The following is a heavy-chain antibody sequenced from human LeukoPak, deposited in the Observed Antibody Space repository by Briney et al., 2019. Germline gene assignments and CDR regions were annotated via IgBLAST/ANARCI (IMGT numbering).Heavy chain of an antibody. CDR1: GFTFSSYA. Sequence: GGSLRLSCAASGFTFSSYAMSWVRQPPGKGLEWVSAVSNSGATTYYADSVKGRFTISRDNSKNTLFLQMNSLRAEDTAVYYCARAHTKYVDVVATNYWGQGTLATVSS. CDR2: VSNSGATT. CDR3: ARAHTKYVDVVATNY. V-gene: IGHV3-23*01. D-gene: IGHD5-12*01. J-gene: IGHJ4*02.